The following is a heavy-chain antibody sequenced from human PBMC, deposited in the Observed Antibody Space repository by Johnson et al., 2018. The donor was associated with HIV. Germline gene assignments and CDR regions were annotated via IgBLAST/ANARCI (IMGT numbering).Heavy chain of an antibody. J-gene: IGHJ3*02. D-gene: IGHD3-3*01. CDR1: GFKFDDHG. CDR2: IKSKTDGGTT. V-gene: IGHV3-15*01. Sequence: VQLVESGGGVVRPGGSLRLSCAASGFKFDDHGMSWVRQAPGKGLEWVGRIKSKTDGGTTDYAAPVKGRFTISRDDSKNTLYLQMNSLKSEDTAVYYCTPDIGSGYLWGSYAFDIWGQGTMVTVSS. CDR3: TPDIGSGYLWGSYAFDI.